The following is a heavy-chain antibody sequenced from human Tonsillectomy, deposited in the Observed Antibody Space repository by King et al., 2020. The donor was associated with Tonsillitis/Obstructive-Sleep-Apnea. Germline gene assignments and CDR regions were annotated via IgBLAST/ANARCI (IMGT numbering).Heavy chain of an antibody. V-gene: IGHV3-9*01. D-gene: IGHD1-20*01. J-gene: IGHJ6*03. CDR3: EKDISPGITGSYPMDV. Sequence: VQLVESGGGLVQPGRSLRLSCAASGFTFDDYAMHWVRQAPGKGLEWVSGISWNSGNIGYGDSVKGRFTISRDNAKNSLYLQMNSLRAEDTALYYCEKDISPGITGSYPMDVWGKGTTVTVSS. CDR2: ISWNSGNI. CDR1: GFTFDDYA.